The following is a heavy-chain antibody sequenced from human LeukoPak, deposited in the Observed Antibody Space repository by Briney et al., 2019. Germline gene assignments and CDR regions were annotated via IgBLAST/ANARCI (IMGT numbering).Heavy chain of an antibody. V-gene: IGHV1-69*05. CDR3: ANGGDDYDFWSGLSSWFDP. CDR2: IIPIFGTA. J-gene: IGHJ5*02. CDR1: GYTFTSYG. D-gene: IGHD3-3*01. Sequence: SSVKVSCKASGYTFTSYGISWVRQAPGQGLEWMGGIIPIFGTANYAQKFQGRVTITTDESTSTAYMELSSLRSEDTAVYYCANGGDDYDFWSGLSSWFDPWGQGTLVTVSS.